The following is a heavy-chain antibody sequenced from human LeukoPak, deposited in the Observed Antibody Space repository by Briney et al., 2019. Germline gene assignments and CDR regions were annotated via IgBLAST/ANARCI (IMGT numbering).Heavy chain of an antibody. CDR1: GFTFSSYS. D-gene: IGHD6-13*01. CDR3: AKDPTLIAAAGTADY. J-gene: IGHJ4*02. V-gene: IGHV3-21*01. CDR2: ISSSSSYI. Sequence: PGGSLRLSCAASGFTFSSYSMNWVRQAPGKGLEWVSSISSSSSYIYYADSVKGRFTISRDNAKNSLYLQVNSLRAEDTAVYYCAKDPTLIAAAGTADYWGQGTLVTVSS.